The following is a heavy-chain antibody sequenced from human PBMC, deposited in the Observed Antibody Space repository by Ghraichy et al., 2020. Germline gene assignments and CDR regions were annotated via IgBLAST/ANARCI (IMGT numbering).Heavy chain of an antibody. J-gene: IGHJ4*02. V-gene: IGHV4-59*01. D-gene: IGHD5-24*01. CDR2: IYSSGTP. CDR3: ARQDGYNYPFDY. CDR1: GGSINSYS. Sequence: SQTLSLTCTVSGGSINSYSWGWSRRPPGKGLGWIGYIYSSGTPNYNPSLKSRVTISVDTSKNHFSLKLSSVTAADTAVYYCARQDGYNYPFDYWGQGTLVTVSS.